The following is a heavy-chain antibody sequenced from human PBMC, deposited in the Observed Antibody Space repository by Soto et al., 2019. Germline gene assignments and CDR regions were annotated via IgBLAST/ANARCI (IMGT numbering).Heavy chain of an antibody. D-gene: IGHD6-13*01. J-gene: IGHJ5*02. CDR3: AKEHVYSSIWLSSHNLFDP. Sequence: EVQLLESGGGLVQPGGSLRLSCAASGLTFSSYAMSWVRQAPGKGLEWVSAISGSGCSTYYADSVKGRFTISRDNAKNTPYLQMNGLRDVDTAVYYCAKEHVYSSIWLSSHNLFDPWGEGTLVTGSS. CDR1: GLTFSSYA. CDR2: ISGSGCST. V-gene: IGHV3-23*01.